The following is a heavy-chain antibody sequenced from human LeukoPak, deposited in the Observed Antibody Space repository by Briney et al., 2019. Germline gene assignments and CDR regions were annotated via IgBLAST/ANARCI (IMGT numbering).Heavy chain of an antibody. CDR2: ISAYNGNT. CDR1: GYAFTSYG. Sequence: ASVKVSCKASGYAFTSYGISWVRQAPGQGLEWMGWISAYNGNTNYAQKLQGRVTMTTDTSTSAAYMELRSLRSDDTAVYYCARSRIAMIVVVLPHSFDYWGQGTLVTVSS. V-gene: IGHV1-18*01. CDR3: ARSRIAMIVVVLPHSFDY. D-gene: IGHD3-22*01. J-gene: IGHJ4*02.